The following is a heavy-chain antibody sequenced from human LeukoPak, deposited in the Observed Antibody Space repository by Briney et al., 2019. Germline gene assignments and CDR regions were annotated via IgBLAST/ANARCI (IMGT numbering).Heavy chain of an antibody. CDR3: ARESHSYGYNYYYYYYMDV. J-gene: IGHJ6*03. CDR2: ISSSSSYI. D-gene: IGHD5-18*01. CDR1: GFTFSSYS. Sequence: PGGSLRLSCAASGFTFSSYSMSWVRQAPGKGLEWVSSISSSSSYIYYADSVKGRFTISRDNAKNSLYLQMNSLRAEDTAVYYCARESHSYGYNYYYYYYMDVWGKGTTVTVSS. V-gene: IGHV3-21*01.